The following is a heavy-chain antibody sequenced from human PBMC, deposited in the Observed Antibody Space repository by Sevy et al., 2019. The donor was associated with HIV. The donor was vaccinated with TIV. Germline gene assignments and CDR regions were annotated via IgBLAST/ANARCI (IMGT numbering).Heavy chain of an antibody. Sequence: ASVKVSCKASGYTFTGYYMHWVRQAPGQGLEWMGRINPNSGGTNYAQKFQGRVTMTRDTSISTAYMELSRLRSDDTAMYYCARVPTQYSSSSPGQFDYWGQGTLVTVSS. V-gene: IGHV1-2*06. CDR3: ARVPTQYSSSSPGQFDY. CDR2: INPNSGGT. J-gene: IGHJ4*02. D-gene: IGHD6-13*01. CDR1: GYTFTGYY.